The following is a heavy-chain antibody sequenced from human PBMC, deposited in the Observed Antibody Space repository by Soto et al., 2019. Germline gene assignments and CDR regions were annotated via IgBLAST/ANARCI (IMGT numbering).Heavy chain of an antibody. CDR1: GFTFDDYA. D-gene: IGHD3-10*01. CDR2: ISWNSGSI. Sequence: GGSLRLSCAASGFTFDDYAMHWVRQAPGKGLEWVSDISWNSGSIGYADSVKGRFTISRDNAKNSLYLQMNSLRAEDTALYYCAKDIGRRDTMVRGVTLYYYYYGMDVWGQGTTVTVSS. V-gene: IGHV3-9*01. J-gene: IGHJ6*02. CDR3: AKDIGRRDTMVRGVTLYYYYYGMDV.